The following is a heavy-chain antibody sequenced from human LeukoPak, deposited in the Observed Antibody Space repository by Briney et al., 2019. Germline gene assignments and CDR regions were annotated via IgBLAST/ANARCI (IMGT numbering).Heavy chain of an antibody. CDR3: ARDRGSYGSGSYPLDY. CDR1: GGTFSSYA. V-gene: IGHV1-69*13. J-gene: IGHJ4*02. Sequence: SVKVSCKASGGTFSSYAISWVRQAPGQGLEWMGGIIPIFGTANYAQKFQGRVTITADESTSTAYMELSSLRSEDTAVYYCARDRGSYGSGSYPLDYWGQGTLVTVS. D-gene: IGHD3-10*01. CDR2: IIPIFGTA.